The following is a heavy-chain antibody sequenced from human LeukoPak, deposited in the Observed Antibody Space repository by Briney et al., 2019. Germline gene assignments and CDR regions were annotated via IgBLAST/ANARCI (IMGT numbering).Heavy chain of an antibody. CDR3: ARPRHFWSGYWGYLDY. D-gene: IGHD3-3*02. J-gene: IGHJ4*02. CDR2: ISYDGSNK. Sequence: PGGSLRLSCAASGFTFSSYAMHWVRQAPGKGLEWVAVISYDGSNKYYADSVKGRFTISRDNSKNTLYLQMNSLRAEDTAVYYCARPRHFWSGYWGYLDYWGQGTLVTVSS. CDR1: GFTFSSYA. V-gene: IGHV3-30-3*01.